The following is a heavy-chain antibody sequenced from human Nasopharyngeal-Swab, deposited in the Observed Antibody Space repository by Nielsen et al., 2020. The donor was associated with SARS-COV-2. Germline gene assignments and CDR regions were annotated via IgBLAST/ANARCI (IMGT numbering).Heavy chain of an antibody. CDR2: ISSSGSTI. D-gene: IGHD2-2*01. Sequence: RQAPGKGLEWVSYISSSGSTIYYADSAKGRFTISRDNAKNSLYLQMNSLRAEDTAVYYCARDQDVVVPAAIDYYYYGMDVWGQGTTVTVSS. CDR3: ARDQDVVVPAAIDYYYYGMDV. J-gene: IGHJ6*02. V-gene: IGHV3-11*04.